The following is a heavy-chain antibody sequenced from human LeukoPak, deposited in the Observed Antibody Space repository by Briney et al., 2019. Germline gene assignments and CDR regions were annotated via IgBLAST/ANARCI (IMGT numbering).Heavy chain of an antibody. V-gene: IGHV3-23*01. D-gene: IGHD3-10*01. CDR2: LFTGGGRT. Sequence: PGGSLRLSCAASGFTFSDHWMHWVRQAPGKGLEWVSVLFTGGGRTLYADSVKGRFTISGDTSRTTLYLQMNGLRAEDTAVYYCAKECDYSPGHKFDLWGQGTLVTVSS. J-gene: IGHJ4*02. CDR1: GFTFSDHW. CDR3: AKECDYSPGHKFDL.